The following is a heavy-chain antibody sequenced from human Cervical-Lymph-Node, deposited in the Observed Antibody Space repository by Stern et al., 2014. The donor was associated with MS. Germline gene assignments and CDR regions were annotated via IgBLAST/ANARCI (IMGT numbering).Heavy chain of an antibody. CDR3: ARHSYSSSWYRYYYGMDV. D-gene: IGHD6-13*01. V-gene: IGHV4-4*02. Sequence: QLQLQESGPGLVKPSGTLSLTCAVSGGSISSSNWWSWVRQPPGKGLEWIGEIYHSGSTNYNPSLKSRVTISVNKPTHQLYLKLSAVTAADTAVYYCARHSYSSSWYRYYYGMDVWGQGTTVTVSS. J-gene: IGHJ6*02. CDR1: GGSISSSNW. CDR2: IYHSGST.